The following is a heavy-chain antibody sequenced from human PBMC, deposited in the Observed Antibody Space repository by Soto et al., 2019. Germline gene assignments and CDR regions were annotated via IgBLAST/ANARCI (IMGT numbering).Heavy chain of an antibody. CDR1: GYTFTNYG. J-gene: IGHJ4*02. Sequence: QVQLVQSGVEVKKPGASVKVSCKASGYTFTNYGITWVRQAPGQGLEWLGWISGYNGNTNYAQKFQGRVTMTTDTSRTTAYMDLRSLRYDDTAVYYCAGGGRFAVADTDYWGQGTLLTVSS. CDR3: AGGGRFAVADTDY. CDR2: ISGYNGNT. D-gene: IGHD3-3*01. V-gene: IGHV1-18*01.